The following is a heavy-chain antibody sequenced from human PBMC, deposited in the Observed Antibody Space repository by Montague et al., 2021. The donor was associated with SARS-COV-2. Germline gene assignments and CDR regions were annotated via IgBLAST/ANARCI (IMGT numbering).Heavy chain of an antibody. CDR1: GGSISSYY. CDR2: IYYTGST. Sequence: SETLSLTCTVLGGSISSYYWSWIRLHPRKQVEWFGYIYYTGSTKYNPSLKSRVTMSLDRPTNRFSLRLNSVTAADTAMYYCARAQNTCFIANCVNYFDFWGLGAEVTVSS. V-gene: IGHV4-59*01. CDR3: ARAQNTCFIANCVNYFDF. J-gene: IGHJ4*02. D-gene: IGHD1-1*01.